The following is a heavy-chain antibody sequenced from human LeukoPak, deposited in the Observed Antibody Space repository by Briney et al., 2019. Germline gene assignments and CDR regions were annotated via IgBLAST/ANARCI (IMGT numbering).Heavy chain of an antibody. D-gene: IGHD3-9*01. CDR3: ARGAVYYDILTGYYTGNWFDP. V-gene: IGHV6-1*01. Sequence: SQTLSLTCAISGDSVSSNSAAWNWIRQSPSRGLEWLGRTYYRSKWYNDYAVSVKSRITINPDTSKNQFSLQLNSVTPEDTAVYYCARGAVYYDILTGYYTGNWFDPWGQGTLVTVSS. CDR1: GDSVSSNSAA. J-gene: IGHJ5*02. CDR2: TYYRSKWYN.